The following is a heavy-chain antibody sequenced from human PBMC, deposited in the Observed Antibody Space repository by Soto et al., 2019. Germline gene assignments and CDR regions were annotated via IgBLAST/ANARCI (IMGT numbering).Heavy chain of an antibody. Sequence: ASVKVSCKASGYTFTGYYMHWVRQAPGQRLEWMGWINAGNGNTKYSQKFQGRVTITRDTSASTAYMELSSLRPEDTAVYYCASPSGSYYVGDAFDIWGQGTMVTVSS. V-gene: IGHV1-3*01. CDR3: ASPSGSYYVGDAFDI. CDR1: GYTFTGYY. CDR2: INAGNGNT. J-gene: IGHJ3*02. D-gene: IGHD1-26*01.